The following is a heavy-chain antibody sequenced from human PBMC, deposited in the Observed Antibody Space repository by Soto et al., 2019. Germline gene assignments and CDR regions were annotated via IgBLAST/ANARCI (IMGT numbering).Heavy chain of an antibody. Sequence: SETLSLTCTVSGGSISSYDGSWLRQPPGKGLEWIGYIYYSGSTNYNPSLKSRVTISVDTSKNQFSLKLSSVTAADTAVYYCAVALVEMATTGGDAFDIWGQGTMVTVSS. CDR1: GGSISSYD. D-gene: IGHD5-12*01. J-gene: IGHJ3*02. V-gene: IGHV4-59*01. CDR3: AVALVEMATTGGDAFDI. CDR2: IYYSGST.